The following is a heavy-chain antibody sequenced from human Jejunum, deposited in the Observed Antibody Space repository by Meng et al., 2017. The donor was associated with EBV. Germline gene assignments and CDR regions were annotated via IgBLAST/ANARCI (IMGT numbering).Heavy chain of an antibody. Sequence: VQLVESGGGVVQPGSSLRLSCAASGFTFSGHAMQWVRQAPGKGLKWVALISNDGNNKYYADSVKGRFTTSRDNSKNTLYLQMNSLRVDDTALYYCTREWGADYWGQGTLVTVSS. D-gene: IGHD3-16*01. CDR3: TREWGADY. CDR1: GFTFSGHA. J-gene: IGHJ4*02. CDR2: ISNDGNNK. V-gene: IGHV3-30-3*01.